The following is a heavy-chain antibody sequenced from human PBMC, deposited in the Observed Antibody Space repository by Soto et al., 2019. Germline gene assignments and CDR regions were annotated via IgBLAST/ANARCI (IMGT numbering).Heavy chain of an antibody. CDR3: AIGSYGDY. D-gene: IGHD3-10*01. J-gene: IGHJ4*02. CDR1: GYTFTSDG. V-gene: IGHV1-18*01. CDR2: ISAHNGNT. Sequence: QVHLVQSGAEVKKPGASVKVSCKGSGYTFTSDGITWVRQAPGQGLEWMGWISAHNGNTDYAKKLQGRATVTRDTSTSIDYMELRSLRSDDTAGYYYAIGSYGDYWGQGALVTVSS.